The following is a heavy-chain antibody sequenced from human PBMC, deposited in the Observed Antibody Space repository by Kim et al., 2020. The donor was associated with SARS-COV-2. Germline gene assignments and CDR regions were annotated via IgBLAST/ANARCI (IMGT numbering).Heavy chain of an antibody. D-gene: IGHD3-3*01. J-gene: IGHJ3*02. CDR3: AKDWVTIFGVVDAFDI. CDR1: GFTFSSYA. V-gene: IGHV3-23*01. Sequence: GGSLRLSCAASGFTFSSYAMSWVRQAPGKGLEWVSAISGSGGSTYYADSVKGRFTISRDNSKNTLYLQMNSLRAEDTAVYYCAKDWVTIFGVVDAFDIWGQGTMVTVSS. CDR2: ISGSGGST.